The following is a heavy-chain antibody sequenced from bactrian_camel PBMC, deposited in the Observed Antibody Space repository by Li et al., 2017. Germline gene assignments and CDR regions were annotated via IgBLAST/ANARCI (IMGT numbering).Heavy chain of an antibody. CDR1: RTTYSSYC. CDR2: LDADGST. J-gene: IGHJ4*01. CDR3: AADEGCPTNSAWLGPGYEWNY. D-gene: IGHD4*01. Sequence: HVQLVESGGGSVQAGGSLSLSCVASRTTYSSYCMGWFLQTPGKAREGVAVLDADGSTTYADSVQGRFTVSKDTGRNILNPQMNNLKPDDTAMYTCAADEGCPTNSAWLGPGYEWNYRGQGTQVTVS. V-gene: IGHV3S53*01.